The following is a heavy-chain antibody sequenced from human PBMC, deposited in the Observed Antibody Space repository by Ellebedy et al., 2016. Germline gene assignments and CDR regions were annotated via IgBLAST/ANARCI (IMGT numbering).Heavy chain of an antibody. CDR2: ISGDGGST. V-gene: IGHV3-23*01. D-gene: IGHD2-15*01. CDR3: ARGVGSGWFDP. CDR1: GFTVSTNY. J-gene: IGHJ5*02. Sequence: GGSLRLSCAASGFTVSTNYMKWVRQAPGKGLEWVSAISGDGGSTYYADSVKGRFTISRDNSKNTLYLQMNSLRAEDTAVYYCARGVGSGWFDPWGQGTLVTVSS.